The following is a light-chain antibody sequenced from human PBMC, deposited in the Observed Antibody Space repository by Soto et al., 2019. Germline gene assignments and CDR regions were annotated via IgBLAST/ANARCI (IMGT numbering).Light chain of an antibody. J-gene: IGKJ5*01. CDR2: GAS. V-gene: IGKV3-20*01. CDR3: QQYGSSPRIT. Sequence: DIVLTQSPGTLSLSPGERATLSCRASQSVSNNYLAWYQQTPGQAPRLLIYGASSRATDIPDRFSGSGSGTDFTLTISRLEPEDFAVYYCQQYGSSPRITFGQGTRLEIK. CDR1: QSVSNNY.